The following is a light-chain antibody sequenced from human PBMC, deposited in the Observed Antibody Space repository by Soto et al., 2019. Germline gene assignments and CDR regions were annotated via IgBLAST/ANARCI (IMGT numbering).Light chain of an antibody. CDR1: QSISSY. J-gene: IGKJ2*01. Sequence: DIQMTQSPSSLSASVGDRVTITCRASQSISSYLNWYQQKPGKAPKLLIYTASSLHSGVPSRFSGSGSGTDFTLTISRLQPEDFATYYCQQSSSTPPTFGQGTKLEIK. CDR3: QQSSSTPPT. V-gene: IGKV1-39*01. CDR2: TAS.